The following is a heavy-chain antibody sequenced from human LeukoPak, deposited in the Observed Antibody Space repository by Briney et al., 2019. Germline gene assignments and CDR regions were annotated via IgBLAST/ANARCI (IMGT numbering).Heavy chain of an antibody. J-gene: IGHJ3*02. CDR2: IYPGDSNT. CDR3: ARRGYYSYDAFDI. V-gene: IGHV5-51*01. CDR1: GCSFTTYW. Sequence: PGESLKISCKGSGCSFTTYWIGWVRQMPGKGLEWMGIIYPGDSNTRYSPSFQGQVTISADKSISTAYLQWSSLKASDTAMYYCARRGYYSYDAFDIWGQGTMVTVSS. D-gene: IGHD3-22*01.